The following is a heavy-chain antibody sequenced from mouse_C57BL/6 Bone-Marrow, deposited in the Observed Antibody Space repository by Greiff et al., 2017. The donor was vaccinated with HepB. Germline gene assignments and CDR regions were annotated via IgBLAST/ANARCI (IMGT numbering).Heavy chain of an antibody. J-gene: IGHJ3*01. V-gene: IGHV2-5*01. Sequence: KVVEWLGVIWRGGSTDYNAAFMSRLSITKDNSKSQVFFKMNSLQADDTAIYYCAKNEDYGSSSWFAYWGQGTLVTVSA. D-gene: IGHD1-1*01. CDR2: IWRGGST. CDR3: AKNEDYGSSSWFAY.